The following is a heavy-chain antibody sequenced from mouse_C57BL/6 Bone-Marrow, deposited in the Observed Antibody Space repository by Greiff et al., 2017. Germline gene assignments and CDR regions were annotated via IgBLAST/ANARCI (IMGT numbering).Heavy chain of an antibody. D-gene: IGHD1-1*01. J-gene: IGHJ2*01. CDR3: ARQYYGSHDY. Sequence: QVQLQQSGAELARPGASVKLSCKASGYTFTSYGISWVKQRTGQGLEWIGVIYPRSGNTYYNDKFKGKATLTADKSSSTAYMELRSLQSEDAAVYFCARQYYGSHDYWGQGTTLTVSA. CDR2: IYPRSGNT. V-gene: IGHV1-81*01. CDR1: GYTFTSYG.